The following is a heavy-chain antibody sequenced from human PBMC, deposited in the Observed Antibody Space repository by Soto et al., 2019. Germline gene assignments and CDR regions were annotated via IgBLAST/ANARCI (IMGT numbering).Heavy chain of an antibody. CDR2: IVVGSGNT. D-gene: IGHD3-3*01. Sequence: GASVKVSCKASGFTFTSSAVQWVRQARGQRLEWIGWIVVGSGNTNYAQKFQERVTITRDMSTSTAYMELSSLRSEDTAVYYCAAGDYDFWSGYYFSDYWGQGTLVTVSS. CDR3: AAGDYDFWSGYYFSDY. CDR1: GFTFTSSA. V-gene: IGHV1-58*01. J-gene: IGHJ4*02.